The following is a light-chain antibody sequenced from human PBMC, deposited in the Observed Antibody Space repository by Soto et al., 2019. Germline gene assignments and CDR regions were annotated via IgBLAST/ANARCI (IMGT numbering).Light chain of an antibody. CDR3: MQALQIIT. CDR2: LGS. CDR1: QSLLHSNGYNY. Sequence: DIVMTQSPLSLPVTPGEPASISCRSSQSLLHSNGYNYLDWYLQKPGQSPQLLIYLGSNRASGXXXXXXXXXXXXXXXXXXSRVEAEDVGVYYCMQALQIITFGQGTRLEIK. V-gene: IGKV2-28*01. J-gene: IGKJ5*01.